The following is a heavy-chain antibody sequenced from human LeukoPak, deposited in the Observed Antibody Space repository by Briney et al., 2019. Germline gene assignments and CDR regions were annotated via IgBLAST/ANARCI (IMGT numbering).Heavy chain of an antibody. Sequence: GASVKVSCKASGYTFTGYYMHWVRQAPGQGLEWMGWINPNSGGTNYAQKFQGRVTMTRDTSISTAYMELSRLRSDDTAVYYCARDGVVVAPFYHYYGMDVWGQGTTVTVSS. V-gene: IGHV1-2*02. D-gene: IGHD2-15*01. CDR2: INPNSGGT. CDR1: GYTFTGYY. J-gene: IGHJ6*02. CDR3: ARDGVVVAPFYHYYGMDV.